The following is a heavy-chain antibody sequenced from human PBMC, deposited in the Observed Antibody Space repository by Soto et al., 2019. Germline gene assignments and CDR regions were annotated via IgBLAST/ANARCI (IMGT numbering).Heavy chain of an antibody. CDR1: GFSFSHYA. V-gene: IGHV3-30*04. Sequence: QRQLVESGGGVVQPGRSLRLSCAASGFSFSHYAMHWVRQPPGKGLEWVALISYDGENQYFTDSVRGRFTISRDNSKTALYLEMNNLRLDDTATYYCVSPHSESSNAFDLWGQGTLVTVSS. CDR2: ISYDGENQ. D-gene: IGHD3-10*01. CDR3: VSPHSESSNAFDL. J-gene: IGHJ5*02.